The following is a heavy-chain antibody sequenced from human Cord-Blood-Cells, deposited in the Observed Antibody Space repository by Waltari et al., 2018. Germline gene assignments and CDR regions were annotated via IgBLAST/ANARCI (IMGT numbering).Heavy chain of an antibody. CDR2: IIPIFGTA. Sequence: QVQLVQSGAEVKKPGSSVKVSCKASGGTFSSYAITWLRQAPGQGLEWMGGIIPIFGTANYAQKFQGRVTITADESTSTAYMELSSLRSEDTAVYYCARDITGEYYFDYWGQGTLVTVSS. D-gene: IGHD7-27*01. CDR1: GGTFSSYA. V-gene: IGHV1-69*12. CDR3: ARDITGEYYFDY. J-gene: IGHJ4*02.